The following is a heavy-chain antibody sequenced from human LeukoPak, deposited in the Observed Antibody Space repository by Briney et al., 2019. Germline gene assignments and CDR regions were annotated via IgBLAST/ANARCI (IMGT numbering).Heavy chain of an antibody. D-gene: IGHD3-10*01. CDR1: GGSISSYY. J-gene: IGHJ5*02. V-gene: IGHV4-59*01. CDR3: ARDPGYYGSGTNWFDP. CDR2: IYYSGST. Sequence: KPSETLSLTCTVSGGSISSYYWSWIRQPPGKGLEWIGYIYYSGSTNYNPSLKSRVTISVDTSKNQFSLKLSSVTAADTAVYYCARDPGYYGSGTNWFDPWGQGTLVTVSS.